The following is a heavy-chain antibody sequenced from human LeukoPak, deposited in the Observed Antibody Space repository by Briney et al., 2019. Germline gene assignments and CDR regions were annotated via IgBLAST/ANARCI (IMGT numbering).Heavy chain of an antibody. Sequence: GGSLRLSCAASGFTFSNSWMSWVRQAPGKGLEWVATIKPDGSAQYYVDSVKGRFTISRDNAKSSLYLQMNSLRAEDTAAYYCARDATIDRYYDFWSGQNWFDPWGQGTLVTVSS. D-gene: IGHD3-3*01. CDR1: GFTFSNSW. V-gene: IGHV3-7*01. CDR3: ARDATIDRYYDFWSGQNWFDP. CDR2: IKPDGSAQ. J-gene: IGHJ5*02.